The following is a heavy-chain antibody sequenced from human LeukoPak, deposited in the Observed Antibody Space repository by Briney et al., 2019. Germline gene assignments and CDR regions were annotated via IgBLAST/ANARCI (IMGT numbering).Heavy chain of an antibody. V-gene: IGHV1-18*01. Sequence: ASVKVSCKATGYTFTSYGISWVRQAPGQGLEWMGWISSNSDNTNYAQKLQGRVTMTADTSTSTAYMELRSLRSDDTALYFCARDWGSIKVIADYWGQGTLVTVSS. D-gene: IGHD7-27*01. CDR1: GYTFTSYG. J-gene: IGHJ4*02. CDR3: ARDWGSIKVIADY. CDR2: ISSNSDNT.